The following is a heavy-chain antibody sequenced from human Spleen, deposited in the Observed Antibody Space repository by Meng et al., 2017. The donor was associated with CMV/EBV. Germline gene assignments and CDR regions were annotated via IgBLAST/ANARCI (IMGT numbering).Heavy chain of an antibody. V-gene: IGHV1-69*05. CDR3: ASVWGPNDYDDSAAGYHYYAMDV. J-gene: IGHJ6*02. Sequence: SVKVSCKASGYTFTSHYMHWVRQAPGQGLEWMGGIIPIFGTRNHAHKYQGRVTISTDESTGTAFMELSSLRSEDTAVYFCASVWGPNDYDDSAAGYHYYAMDVWGQGTTVTVSS. CDR2: IIPIFGTR. D-gene: IGHD4-17*01. CDR1: GYTFTSHY.